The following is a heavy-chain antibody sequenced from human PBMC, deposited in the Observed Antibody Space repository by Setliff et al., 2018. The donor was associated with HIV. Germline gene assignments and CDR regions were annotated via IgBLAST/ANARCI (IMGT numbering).Heavy chain of an antibody. CDR1: GGSISSGSYY. CDR3: ARRYCYYMDV. CDR2: IYASGNT. Sequence: SETLSLTCTVSGGSISSGSYYWSWIRQPAGKGLEWIGRIYASGNTYYNPSLKSRVTISVDTSKNQFSLKLSSVTAADTAVYYCARRYCYYMDVWGKGTTVTVSS. V-gene: IGHV4-61*02. J-gene: IGHJ6*03.